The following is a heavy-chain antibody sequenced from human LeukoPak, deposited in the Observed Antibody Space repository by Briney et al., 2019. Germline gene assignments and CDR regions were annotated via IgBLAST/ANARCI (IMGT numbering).Heavy chain of an antibody. CDR1: GFTFSSYS. Sequence: GSLRLSCAASGFTFSSYSMNWVRQAPGKGLEWVSSISSSSSYIYYADSVKGRFTISRDNAKNSLYLQMNSLRAEDTAVYYCASRGVVIDADYYYGMDVWGQGTTVTVSS. CDR2: ISSSSSYI. CDR3: ASRGVVIDADYYYGMDV. D-gene: IGHD3-3*01. J-gene: IGHJ6*02. V-gene: IGHV3-21*01.